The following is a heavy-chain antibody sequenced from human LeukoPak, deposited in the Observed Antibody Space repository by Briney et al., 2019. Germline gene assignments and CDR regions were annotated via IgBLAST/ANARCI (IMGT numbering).Heavy chain of an antibody. V-gene: IGHV3-21*01. D-gene: IGHD6-19*01. J-gene: IGHJ6*03. Sequence: GVLRLSCAASGFTFSNFVMSWVRQAPGKGLEWVSSISSSSSYIYYADSVKGRFTISRDNAKNSLYLQMNSLRAEDTAVYYCASGYSSGWNYYYMDVWGKGTTVTISS. CDR1: GFTFSNFV. CDR2: ISSSSSYI. CDR3: ASGYSSGWNYYYMDV.